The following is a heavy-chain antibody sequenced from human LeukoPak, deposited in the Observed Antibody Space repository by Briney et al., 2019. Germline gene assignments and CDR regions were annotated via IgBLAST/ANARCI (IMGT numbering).Heavy chain of an antibody. D-gene: IGHD3-9*01. J-gene: IGHJ4*02. Sequence: PSETLSLTCAVYGGSFSGYYWSWIRQPPGKGLEWIGEINHSGSTNYNPSLKSRVTISVDTSKNQFSLKLSSVTAADTAVYYCAGFHIFTPHLYFDYWGQGTLVTVSS. V-gene: IGHV4-34*01. CDR1: GGSFSGYY. CDR2: INHSGST. CDR3: AGFHIFTPHLYFDY.